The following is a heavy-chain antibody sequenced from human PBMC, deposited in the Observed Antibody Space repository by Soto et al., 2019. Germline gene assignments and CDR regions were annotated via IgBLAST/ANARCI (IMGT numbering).Heavy chain of an antibody. CDR1: GGSISGHA. J-gene: IGHJ4*02. V-gene: IGHV4-4*07. CDR2: IYPSGST. D-gene: IGHD5-12*01. Sequence: SETLSLTCTVSGGSISGHAWIWVRQPAGRGLEWIGHIYPSGSTSYNPSLRSRVTMSLDTSNNQIFLNLTSVTAADTAVFYCVRGRSYSVYDFWGPGILVTVSS. CDR3: VRGRSYSVYDF.